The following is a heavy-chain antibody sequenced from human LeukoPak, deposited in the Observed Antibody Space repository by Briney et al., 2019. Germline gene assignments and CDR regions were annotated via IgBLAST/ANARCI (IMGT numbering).Heavy chain of an antibody. D-gene: IGHD3-22*01. CDR3: ASFYDTSGRDY. CDR1: GFTFSSYE. CDR2: IGSSGSVI. J-gene: IGHJ4*02. V-gene: IGHV3-48*03. Sequence: GGSLRLSCAASGFTFSSYEMNWVRQAPGKGLEWVSYIGSSGSVIYYADSVKGRFTISRDNAKNSLYLQTNSLRAEDTAVYYCASFYDTSGRDYWGQGILVTVSS.